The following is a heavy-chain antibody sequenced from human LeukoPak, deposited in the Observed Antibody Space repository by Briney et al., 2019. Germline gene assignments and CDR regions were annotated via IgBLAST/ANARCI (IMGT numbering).Heavy chain of an antibody. CDR3: ARNSRVASTSGLNY. Sequence: SVKVSCKASGGTFSSYPFTWVRQAPGQGLEWMGEITPIFGAANYAQTFQGRVTITADESTSTVFMELSSLRSDDTAFYYYARNSRVASTSGLNYWGQGTLVTVSS. CDR2: ITPIFGAA. V-gene: IGHV1-69*01. D-gene: IGHD4-23*01. J-gene: IGHJ4*02. CDR1: GGTFSSYP.